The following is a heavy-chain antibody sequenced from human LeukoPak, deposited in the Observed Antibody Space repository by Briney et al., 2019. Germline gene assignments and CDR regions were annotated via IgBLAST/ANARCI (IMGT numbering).Heavy chain of an antibody. CDR3: ARDRAAAGNYYMDV. CDR1: GGSISSYY. CDR2: IYTSGST. J-gene: IGHJ6*03. V-gene: IGHV4-4*07. Sequence: SETLSLTCTVSGGSISSYYWSWIRQPAGKGLKWIGRIYTSGSTNYNPSLKSRVTMSVDTSKNQFSLKLSSVTAADTAVYYCARDRAAAGNYYMDVWGKGTTVTVSS. D-gene: IGHD6-13*01.